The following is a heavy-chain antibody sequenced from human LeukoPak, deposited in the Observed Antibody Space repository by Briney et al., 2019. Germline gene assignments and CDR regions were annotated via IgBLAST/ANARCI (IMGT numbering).Heavy chain of an antibody. CDR2: ISSSSSYI. V-gene: IGHV3-21*01. CDR3: ASCRYYYGSGSQGHEFYYYYGMDV. D-gene: IGHD3-10*01. Sequence: PGGSLRLSCAASGFTFSGYSMNWVRQAPGKGLEWVSSISSSSSYIYYADSVKGRFTISRDNAKNSLYLQMNSLRAEDTAVYYCASCRYYYGSGSQGHEFYYYYGMDVWGQGTTVTVSS. J-gene: IGHJ6*02. CDR1: GFTFSGYS.